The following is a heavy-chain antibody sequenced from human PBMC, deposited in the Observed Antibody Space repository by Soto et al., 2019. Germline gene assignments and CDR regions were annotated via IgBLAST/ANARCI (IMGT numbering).Heavy chain of an antibody. CDR2: ISYDGSNK. Sequence: GGSLRLSCAASGFTFSSYGMHWVRQAPGKGLEWVAVISYDGSNKYYADSVKGRFTISRDNSKNTLYLQMNSLRAEDTAVYYCAKTITIFGVVIPGYGMDVSGQGTTVTVSS. CDR3: AKTITIFGVVIPGYGMDV. V-gene: IGHV3-30*18. J-gene: IGHJ6*02. D-gene: IGHD3-3*01. CDR1: GFTFSSYG.